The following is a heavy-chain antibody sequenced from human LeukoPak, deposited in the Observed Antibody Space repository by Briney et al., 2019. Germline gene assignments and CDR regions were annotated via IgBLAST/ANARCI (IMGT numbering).Heavy chain of an antibody. CDR1: GLTFSTYA. V-gene: IGHV3-23*01. CDR2: LSGSGATT. D-gene: IGHD4/OR15-4a*01. J-gene: IGHJ6*03. CDR3: ATDPPYGGYYFQYYMDV. Sequence: GGSLRLSCAASGLTFSTYAMSWVRQAPGKGLAWVSSLSGSGATTYYADSVKGRFTISRDNSKNTLYLQMNSLRAEDTAVYYCATDPPYGGYYFQYYMDVWGKRTTVTVSS.